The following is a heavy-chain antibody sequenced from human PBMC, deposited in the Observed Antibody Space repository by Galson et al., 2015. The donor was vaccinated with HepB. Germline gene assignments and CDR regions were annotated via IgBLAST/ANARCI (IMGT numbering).Heavy chain of an antibody. CDR3: ARDCCGYYMGDYFDY. CDR2: ISSSSSTI. CDR1: GFTFSTYS. J-gene: IGHJ4*02. Sequence: SLRLSCAASGFTFSTYSIDWVRQAPGKGLEWVSHISSSSSTIYYADSVKGRFTISRDNSKNTLYLQMNSLRAEDTAVYYCARDCCGYYMGDYFDYWGQGTLVTVSS. D-gene: IGHD3-3*01. V-gene: IGHV3-48*01.